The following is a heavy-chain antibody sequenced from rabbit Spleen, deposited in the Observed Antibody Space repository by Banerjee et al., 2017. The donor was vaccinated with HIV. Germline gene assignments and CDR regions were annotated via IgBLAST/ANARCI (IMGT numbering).Heavy chain of an antibody. V-gene: IGHV1S45*01. CDR1: GFSFSSSYD. D-gene: IGHD8-1*01. J-gene: IGHJ3*01. Sequence: QEQLEESGGDLVQPEGSLTLTCTASGFSFSSSYDMCWVRQAPGKGLEWIACIHGGSKNNIYYATWAKGRFTISRTSSTTVTLRMTSLTAADRATYFCARDAGTSFSTYGMDLWGQGTLVTVS. CDR3: ARDAGTSFSTYGMDL. CDR2: IHGGSKNNI.